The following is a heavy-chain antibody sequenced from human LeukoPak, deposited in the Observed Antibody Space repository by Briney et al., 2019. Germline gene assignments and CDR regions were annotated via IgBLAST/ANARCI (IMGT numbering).Heavy chain of an antibody. Sequence: SETLSLTCTVSGGSISSYYWSWIRQPPGKGLEWIGYIYYSGSTNYNPSLKSRVTISVDTSKNQFSLKLSSVTAADTAVYYCARHGGQALGARSIAASFDIWGQGTMVTVSS. CDR2: IYYSGST. D-gene: IGHD2-15*01. CDR1: GGSISSYY. V-gene: IGHV4-59*08. CDR3: ARHGGQALGARSIAASFDI. J-gene: IGHJ3*02.